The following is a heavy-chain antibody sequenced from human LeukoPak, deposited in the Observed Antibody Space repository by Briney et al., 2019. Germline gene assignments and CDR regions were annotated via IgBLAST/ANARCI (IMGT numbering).Heavy chain of an antibody. V-gene: IGHV3-20*04. CDR3: ARDRDSSGYSNDAFDI. J-gene: IGHJ3*02. CDR1: GFTFDDYG. Sequence: PGGSLRLSCAASGFTFDDYGMSWVRQAPGKGLEWVSGIYWNGGSTGYADSVKGRFTISRDNAKNSLYLQMNSLRAEDTALYYCARDRDSSGYSNDAFDIWDQGTMVTVSS. CDR2: IYWNGGST. D-gene: IGHD3-22*01.